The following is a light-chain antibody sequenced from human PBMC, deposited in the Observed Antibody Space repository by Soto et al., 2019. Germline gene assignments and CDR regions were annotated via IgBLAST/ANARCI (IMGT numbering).Light chain of an antibody. J-gene: IGLJ1*01. CDR2: GNS. CDR3: KSYDSSLSGFYV. V-gene: IGLV1-40*01. Sequence: QSVLTQPPSVSGAPGQRVTISCTGSSSNIGAGYDVHWYQQLPGTAPKLLIYGNSNRPSGVPDRFSGSKSGTSASLAITGLQAEDEADYYCKSYDSSLSGFYVFGTGTKLNVL. CDR1: SSNIGAGYD.